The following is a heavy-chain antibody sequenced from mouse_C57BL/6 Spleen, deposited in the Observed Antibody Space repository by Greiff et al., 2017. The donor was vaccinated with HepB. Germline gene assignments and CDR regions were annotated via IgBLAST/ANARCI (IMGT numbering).Heavy chain of an antibody. CDR2: IYPGDGDT. D-gene: IGHD1-1*01. CDR1: GYAFSSYW. V-gene: IGHV1-80*01. J-gene: IGHJ4*01. CDR3: AVDYYGSSYDAMDY. Sequence: QVQLKESGAELVKPGASVKISCKASGYAFSSYWMNWVKQRPGKGLEWIGQIYPGDGDTNYNGKFKGKATLTADKSSSTAYMQISSLTSEDSAVYFCAVDYYGSSYDAMDYWGQGTSVTVSS.